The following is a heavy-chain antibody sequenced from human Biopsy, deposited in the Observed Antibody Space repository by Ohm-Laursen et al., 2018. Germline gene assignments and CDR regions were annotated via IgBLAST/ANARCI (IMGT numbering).Heavy chain of an antibody. CDR1: GFSFSDYH. V-gene: IGHV3-11*01. CDR3: ARARDDFVVVPAAFFDF. Sequence: GSLRLSCAASGFSFSDYHMRWIRQAPGKGLEWLSYISSSGATIKYADSVKGRFTISRDNAKNSLYLRMNSLRAEDTAVYFCARARDDFVVVPAAFFDFWGQGTLVTVSS. CDR2: ISSSGATI. J-gene: IGHJ4*02. D-gene: IGHD2-15*01.